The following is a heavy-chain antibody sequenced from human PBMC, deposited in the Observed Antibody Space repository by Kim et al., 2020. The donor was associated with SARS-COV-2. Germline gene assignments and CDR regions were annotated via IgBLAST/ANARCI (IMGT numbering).Heavy chain of an antibody. CDR3: AKDKYYYGSGSYNGMDV. CDR2: ISGSGGST. V-gene: IGHV3-23*01. CDR1: GFTFSSYA. Sequence: GGSLRLSCAASGFTFSSYAMSWVRQAPGKGLEWVSAISGSGGSTYYADSVKGRFTISRDNSKNTLYLQMNSLRAEDTAVYYCAKDKYYYGSGSYNGMDVWGQGTTVTVSS. J-gene: IGHJ6*02. D-gene: IGHD3-10*01.